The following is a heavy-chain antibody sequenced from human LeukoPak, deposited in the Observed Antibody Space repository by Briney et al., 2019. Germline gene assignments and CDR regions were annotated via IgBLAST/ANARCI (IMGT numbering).Heavy chain of an antibody. Sequence: SVKVSCKASGGTFSSYAISWVRQAPGQGLEWMGRIIPILGIANYAQKFQGRVTITADKSTSTAYMELSSLRSEDTAVYYCARESAARPYYYYYYGMDVWGQGTTVTVSS. D-gene: IGHD6-6*01. CDR2: IIPILGIA. CDR3: ARESAARPYYYYYYGMDV. J-gene: IGHJ6*02. CDR1: GGTFSSYA. V-gene: IGHV1-69*04.